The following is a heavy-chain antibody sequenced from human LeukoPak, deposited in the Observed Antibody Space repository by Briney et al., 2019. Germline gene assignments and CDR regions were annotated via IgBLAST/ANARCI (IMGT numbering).Heavy chain of an antibody. D-gene: IGHD1-26*01. CDR3: ATLLGLLGAFDI. Sequence: ASVKVSCKASGYTFTGYYMHWVRQAPGQGLEWMGWINPNSGGTNYAQKFRGRVTMTRDTSISTAYMELSRLRSDDTAVYYCATLLGLLGAFDIWGQGTMVTVSS. J-gene: IGHJ3*02. V-gene: IGHV1-2*02. CDR2: INPNSGGT. CDR1: GYTFTGYY.